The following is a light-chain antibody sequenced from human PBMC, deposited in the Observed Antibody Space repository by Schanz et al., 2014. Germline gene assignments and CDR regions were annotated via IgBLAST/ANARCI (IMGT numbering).Light chain of an antibody. J-gene: IGLJ2*01. V-gene: IGLV2-8*01. CDR3: SSNGGSDNVL. Sequence: QSALTQPPSASGSPGQSVTISCTGTSSDIGRYNYVSWYQHHPGKAPKLLIYDVTKRPSGVPDRFSGSKSGNTASLTVSGLQAEDEADYYCSSNGGSDNVLFGGGTKLTVL. CDR2: DVT. CDR1: SSDIGRYNY.